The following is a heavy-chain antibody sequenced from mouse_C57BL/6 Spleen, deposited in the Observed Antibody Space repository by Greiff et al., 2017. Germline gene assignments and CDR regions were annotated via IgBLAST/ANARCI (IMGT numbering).Heavy chain of an antibody. Sequence: QVQLQQPGAELVMPGASVKLSCKASGYTFTSYWMHWVKQRPGQGLEWIGELDPSDSYTNYNQKFKGKSTLTVDKSSSTAYMQLSSLTSEDSAVYYCARGDSRYYFDYWGQGTTLTVSS. V-gene: IGHV1-69*01. CDR1: GYTFTSYW. CDR3: ARGDSRYYFDY. J-gene: IGHJ2*01. D-gene: IGHD2-12*01. CDR2: LDPSDSYT.